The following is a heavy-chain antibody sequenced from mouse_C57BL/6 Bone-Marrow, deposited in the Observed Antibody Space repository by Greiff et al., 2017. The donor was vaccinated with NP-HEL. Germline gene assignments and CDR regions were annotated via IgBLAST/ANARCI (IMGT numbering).Heavy chain of an antibody. D-gene: IGHD1-1*01. J-gene: IGHJ3*01. CDR3: GREGYYYGTQEAWFAY. CDR2: IYPVSGET. Sequence: VQLQQSGAELASPGASVTLSCKASGYTFTDHIMNWVKKRPGQGLEWIGRIYPVSGETNYNQKFMGKATFTVDRSSSTVYMVVNSLTSEDPAVYYCGREGYYYGTQEAWFAYWGQGTLVTVSA. V-gene: IGHV1-11*01. CDR1: GYTFTDHI.